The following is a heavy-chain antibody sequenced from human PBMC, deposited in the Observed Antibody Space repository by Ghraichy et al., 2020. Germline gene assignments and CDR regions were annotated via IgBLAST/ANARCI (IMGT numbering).Heavy chain of an antibody. CDR1: GFTFSSYG. V-gene: IGHV3-33*01. J-gene: IGHJ6*03. Sequence: GGSLRLSCAASGFTFSSYGMHWVRQAPGKGLEWVAVIWYDGSNKYYADSVKGRFTISRDNSKNTLYLQMNSLRAEDTAVYYCARDQFFPKGGTSWPRPEYYYYMDVWGKGTTVTVSS. CDR2: IWYDGSNK. D-gene: IGHD2-2*01. CDR3: ARDQFFPKGGTSWPRPEYYYYMDV.